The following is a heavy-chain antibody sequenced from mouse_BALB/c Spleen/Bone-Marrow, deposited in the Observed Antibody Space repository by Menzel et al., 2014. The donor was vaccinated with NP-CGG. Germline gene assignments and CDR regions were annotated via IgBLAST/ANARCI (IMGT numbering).Heavy chain of an antibody. CDR2: IFPGDGDT. Sequence: QVQLKESGPELVKPGSSVKISCKASGYAFSSFWMNWVKQRPGQGLGWIGRIFPGDGDTYYNGKFKGKATLTADKSSSTAYMQLSSLTSVDSAVYFCARSDCFRAMDYWGQGTSVTGSS. V-gene: IGHV1-82*01. CDR3: ARSDCFRAMDY. D-gene: IGHD2-4*01. J-gene: IGHJ4*01. CDR1: GYAFSSFW.